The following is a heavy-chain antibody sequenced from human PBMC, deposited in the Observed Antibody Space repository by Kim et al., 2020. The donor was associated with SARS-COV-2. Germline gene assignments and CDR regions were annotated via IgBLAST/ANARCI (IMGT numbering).Heavy chain of an antibody. Sequence: GGSLRLSCAPSGFTFSSYGIHWVRQAPGKGLEWVTVISYDGRNKYYADSVKGRFSISRDNSKKTLYLQMSGLRAEDTAVYYCAKDRIAAVGDDGGFDSWGQGTLVIVSS. CDR1: GFTFSSYG. V-gene: IGHV3-30*18. J-gene: IGHJ4*02. CDR3: AKDRIAAVGDDGGFDS. D-gene: IGHD6-25*01. CDR2: ISYDGRNK.